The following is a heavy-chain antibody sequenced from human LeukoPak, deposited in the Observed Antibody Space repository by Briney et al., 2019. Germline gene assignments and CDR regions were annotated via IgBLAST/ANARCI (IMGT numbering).Heavy chain of an antibody. Sequence: ASVKVSCKPSGYTFTSYGISWVRQAAGQGLEWMGWISAYSGNTNYAQKFQDRVTMTTDTSTSTAYMELRSLTSDDTAVYYCARGSRTTVLDYWGQGTLVTVSS. J-gene: IGHJ4*02. V-gene: IGHV1-18*01. CDR2: ISAYSGNT. CDR1: GYTFTSYG. D-gene: IGHD4-17*01. CDR3: ARGSRTTVLDY.